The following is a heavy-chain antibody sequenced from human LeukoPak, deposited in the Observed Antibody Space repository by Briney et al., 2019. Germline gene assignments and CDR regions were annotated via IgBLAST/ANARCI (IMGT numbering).Heavy chain of an antibody. V-gene: IGHV4-39*07. Sequence: SETLSLTCTVSGGSISSSSYYWSWIRQPPGKGLEWIGEINHSGSTNYNPSLKSRVTISVDTSKNQFSLKLSSVTAADTAVYYCARLYTVIAVAFVFDYWGQGTLVTVSS. CDR1: GGSISSSSYY. J-gene: IGHJ4*02. CDR2: INHSGST. CDR3: ARLYTVIAVAFVFDY. D-gene: IGHD6-19*01.